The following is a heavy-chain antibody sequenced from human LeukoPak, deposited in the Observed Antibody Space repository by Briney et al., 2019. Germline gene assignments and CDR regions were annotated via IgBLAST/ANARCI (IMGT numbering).Heavy chain of an antibody. D-gene: IGHD1-26*01. CDR1: GYTFTSYD. CDR3: ARERDSWDLLNW. Sequence: GASVKVSCKASGYTFTSYDINWVRQAPGQGLEWMGWLNPDSGNTGYAQKFQGRVTMTRDSSISTAYMELSRLTSEHTAVYYCARERDSWDLLNWGGQGTLVTVSS. V-gene: IGHV1-8*02. J-gene: IGHJ4*02. CDR2: LNPDSGNT.